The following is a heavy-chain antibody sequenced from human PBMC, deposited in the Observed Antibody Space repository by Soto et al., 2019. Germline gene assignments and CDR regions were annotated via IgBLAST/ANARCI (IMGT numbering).Heavy chain of an antibody. D-gene: IGHD6-13*01. CDR2: INAGNGNT. Sequence: ASVKVSCKASGYTFTSYAMHWVRQAPGQRLEWMGWINAGNGNTKYSQKFQGRVTITRDTSASTAYMELSSLRSEDTAVYYCARDLIAAAGTPYNWFDPWGQGTLVTVSS. V-gene: IGHV1-3*01. CDR1: GYTFTSYA. J-gene: IGHJ5*02. CDR3: ARDLIAAAGTPYNWFDP.